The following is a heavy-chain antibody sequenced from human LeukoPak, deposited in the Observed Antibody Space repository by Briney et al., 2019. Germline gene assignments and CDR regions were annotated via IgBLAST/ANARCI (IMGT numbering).Heavy chain of an antibody. CDR1: GGSISSYY. V-gene: IGHV4-59*01. Sequence: PSETLSLTCTVSGGSISSYYWSWIRQPPGKGLEWIGYIYYSGSTNYNPSLKSRVTISVDTSKNQFSLKLSSVTAADTAVYYCARSRYSYGFGLDYWGQGTLVTVSS. CDR3: ARSRYSYGFGLDY. CDR2: IYYSGST. D-gene: IGHD5-18*01. J-gene: IGHJ4*02.